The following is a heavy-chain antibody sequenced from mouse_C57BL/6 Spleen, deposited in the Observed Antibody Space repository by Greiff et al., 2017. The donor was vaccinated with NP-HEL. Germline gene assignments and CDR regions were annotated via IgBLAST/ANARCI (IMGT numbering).Heavy chain of an antibody. V-gene: IGHV2-2*01. CDR3: AKRGGSWYFDV. Sequence: VMLVESGPGLVQPSQSLSITCTVFGFSLTSYGVPWVRQSPGKGLEWLGAVWSGGSTDYNAACISRLSISKDNSKSQVFLKMNSLQTDDTAMYYCAKRGGSWYFDVWGTGTTVTVSS. J-gene: IGHJ1*03. CDR1: GFSLTSYG. CDR2: VWSGGST. D-gene: IGHD1-1*02.